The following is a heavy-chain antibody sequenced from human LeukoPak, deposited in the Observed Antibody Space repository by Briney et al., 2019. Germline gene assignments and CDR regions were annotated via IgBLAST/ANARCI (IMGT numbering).Heavy chain of an antibody. J-gene: IGHJ4*02. CDR2: ISYDGSNK. CDR3: AKMATQYYFDY. V-gene: IGHV3-30*18. Sequence: GSLRLSCAASGFTFSSYGMYWVRQAPGKGLEWVAVISYDGSNKYYADSVKGRFTISRDNSKNTLYLQMNSLRAEDTAVYYCAKMATQYYFDYWGQGTLVTVSS. D-gene: IGHD5-24*01. CDR1: GFTFSSYG.